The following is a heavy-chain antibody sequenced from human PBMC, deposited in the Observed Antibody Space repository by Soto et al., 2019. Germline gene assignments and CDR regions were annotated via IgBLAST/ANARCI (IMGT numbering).Heavy chain of an antibody. D-gene: IGHD3-16*02. CDR2: ISYDGSDK. V-gene: IGHV3-30*18. CDR1: GFTFGYYA. Sequence: VQLVESGGGVVQPGMSLRRSCAASGFTFGYYAMHWVRQAPGKGLEWVAVISYDGSDKYYADSVKGRFTISRDNSKNTLNLQMSSLRADDTAVYYCAKALGELSPESFDYWGQGTLITVSS. CDR3: AKALGELSPESFDY. J-gene: IGHJ4*02.